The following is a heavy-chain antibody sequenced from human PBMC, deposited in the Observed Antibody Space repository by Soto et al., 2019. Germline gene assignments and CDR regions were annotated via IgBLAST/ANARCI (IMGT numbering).Heavy chain of an antibody. V-gene: IGHV4-59*12. CDR3: ARDSRGAIDY. CDR1: GGSISSYY. CDR2: IYYSGST. J-gene: IGHJ4*02. D-gene: IGHD3-10*01. Sequence: SETLSLTCTVSGGSISSYYWSWTRQPPGKGLEWIGYIYYSGSTNYNPSLKSRVTISVDTSKNQFSLKLSSVTAADTAVYYCARDSRGAIDYWGQGTLVTVSS.